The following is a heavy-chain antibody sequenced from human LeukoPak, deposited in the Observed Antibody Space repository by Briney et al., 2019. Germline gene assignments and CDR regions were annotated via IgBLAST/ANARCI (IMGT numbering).Heavy chain of an antibody. Sequence: GGSLRLSCSAPGFTFKKYAMHWVRQAPGKGLEWVANIKQDGSEKYYVESVKGRFTISRDNAKNSLYLQMNSLRAEDTAVYYCARLMTDRGRGWFDPWGQGTLVTVSS. CDR3: ARLMTDRGRGWFDP. D-gene: IGHD3-10*01. CDR2: IKQDGSEK. V-gene: IGHV3-7*05. J-gene: IGHJ5*02. CDR1: GFTFKKYA.